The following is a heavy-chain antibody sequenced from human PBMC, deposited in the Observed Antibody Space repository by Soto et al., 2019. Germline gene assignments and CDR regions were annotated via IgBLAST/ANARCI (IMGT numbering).Heavy chain of an antibody. Sequence: SETLSLTCTVSGGSISSYYWSWIRQPPGKALERNGYIHYSGSTKYNPSLKSRRTISVDTSKNQFSLKLSSVTAADTVVYYCARDRGGVASNWFDPWGQGTLVTVSS. V-gene: IGHV4-59*01. J-gene: IGHJ5*02. CDR2: IHYSGST. CDR3: ARDRGGVASNWFDP. CDR1: GGSISSYY. D-gene: IGHD3-10*01.